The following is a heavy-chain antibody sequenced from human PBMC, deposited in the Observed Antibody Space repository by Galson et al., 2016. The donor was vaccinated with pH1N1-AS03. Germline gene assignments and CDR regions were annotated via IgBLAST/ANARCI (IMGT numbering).Heavy chain of an antibody. D-gene: IGHD3/OR15-3a*01. CDR3: ARPAHDFGRPYHMDV. V-gene: IGHV3-33*01. CDR2: IWYDGSKE. J-gene: IGHJ6*02. Sequence: SLRLSCAASGFTFRSFGMHWVRQAPGKGLEWVAVIWYDGSKEEYADSVKGRFTISRDKSKNTLFLQMKSLGVEDTAVYYCARPAHDFGRPYHMDVWGQGTTVTVSS. CDR1: GFTFRSFG.